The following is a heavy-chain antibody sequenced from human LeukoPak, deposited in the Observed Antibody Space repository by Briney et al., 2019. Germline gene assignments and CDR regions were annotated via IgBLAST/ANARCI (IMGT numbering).Heavy chain of an antibody. Sequence: ASVKVSCKASGYTFTSYYMHWVRQAPGQGLEWKGIINPSGGSTSYAQKFQGRVTMTRDTSTSTVYMELSSLRSEDTAVYYCARAGYCSGGSCYSGNWFDPWGQGTLVTVSS. V-gene: IGHV1-46*01. CDR3: ARAGYCSGGSCYSGNWFDP. CDR2: INPSGGST. J-gene: IGHJ5*02. CDR1: GYTFTSYY. D-gene: IGHD2-15*01.